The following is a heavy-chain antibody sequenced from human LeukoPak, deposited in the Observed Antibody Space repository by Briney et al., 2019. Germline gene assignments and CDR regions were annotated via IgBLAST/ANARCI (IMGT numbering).Heavy chain of an antibody. Sequence: PGGSLRLSCAASGFTLSDYYMSWIRQAPGKGLEWVSYISSSGSTIYYADSVKGRFTISRDNAKNSLYLQMNSLRAEDTAVYYCASDPESSSDAFDIWGQGPMVTVSS. D-gene: IGHD1-14*01. J-gene: IGHJ3*02. V-gene: IGHV3-11*01. CDR2: ISSSGSTI. CDR3: ASDPESSSDAFDI. CDR1: GFTLSDYY.